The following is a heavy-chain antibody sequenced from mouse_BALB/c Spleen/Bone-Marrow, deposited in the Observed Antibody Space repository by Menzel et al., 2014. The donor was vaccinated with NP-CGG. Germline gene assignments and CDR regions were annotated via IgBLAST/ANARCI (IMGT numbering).Heavy chain of an antibody. J-gene: IGHJ2*01. Sequence: VQLQQSGAELARPGASVKLSCKASGYTFTSYWMQWVKQRPGQGLEWIGATYPGDGDTRYTQKFKGKATLTADKSSSTAYMQLSSLASEDSAVYYCARGFPFDYWGQGTTLTVSS. V-gene: IGHV1-87*01. CDR3: ARGFPFDY. CDR1: GYTFTSYW. CDR2: TYPGDGDT.